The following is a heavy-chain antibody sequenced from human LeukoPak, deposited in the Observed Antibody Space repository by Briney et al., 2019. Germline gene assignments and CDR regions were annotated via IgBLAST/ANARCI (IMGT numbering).Heavy chain of an antibody. J-gene: IGHJ4*02. D-gene: IGHD6-6*01. V-gene: IGHV4-34*01. Sequence: PSETLSLTCAVCGGSFSGYYWSWIRQPPGKGLEWIGEINHSGSTNYNPSLKSRVTISVDTSKNQFSLKLSSVTAADTAVYYCARDSVEENSLYSSSSWLDYWGQGTLVTVSS. CDR2: INHSGST. CDR3: ARDSVEENSLYSSSSWLDY. CDR1: GGSFSGYY.